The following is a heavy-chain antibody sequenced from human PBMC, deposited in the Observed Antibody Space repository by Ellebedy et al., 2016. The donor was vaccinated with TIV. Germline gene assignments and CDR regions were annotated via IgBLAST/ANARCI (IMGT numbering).Heavy chain of an antibody. V-gene: IGHV3-23*01. CDR2: ISGSGSNT. CDR3: ARGYHWGSHYYMDV. Sequence: GGSLRLSXAASGFTFSSYAMSWVRQAPGKGLEWVSTISGSGSNTYYADSAKGRFTISRDNSKNTLFLQMNSLRAEDTAIYYCARGYHWGSHYYMDVWGKGTTVTVSS. CDR1: GFTFSSYA. D-gene: IGHD1-1*01. J-gene: IGHJ6*03.